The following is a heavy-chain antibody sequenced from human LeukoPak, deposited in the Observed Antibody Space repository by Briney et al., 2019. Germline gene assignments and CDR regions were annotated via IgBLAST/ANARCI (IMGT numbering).Heavy chain of an antibody. CDR1: GFTVNSNY. J-gene: IGHJ5*02. CDR3: TRPRGAVAGTYLDP. CDR2: IYSGGST. D-gene: IGHD6-13*01. Sequence: GGSLRLSCAASGFTVNSNYMSWVRQAPGKGLEWVSLIYSGGSTYYADSVKGRFTISRDNSKNTLYLQMNSLRAEDTAVYYCTRPRGAVAGTYLDPWGQGTLVTVSS. V-gene: IGHV3-66*01.